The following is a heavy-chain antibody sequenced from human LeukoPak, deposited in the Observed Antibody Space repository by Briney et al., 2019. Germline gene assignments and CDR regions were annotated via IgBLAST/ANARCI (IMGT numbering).Heavy chain of an antibody. CDR1: GFTFSRYS. CDR2: ISSSSSYI. J-gene: IGHJ4*02. D-gene: IGHD6-19*01. V-gene: IGHV3-21*01. Sequence: GGSLRLSCAASGFTFSRYSMNWVRQAPGKGLEWVSSISSSSSYIYYADSVKGRFTISRDNAKNSLYLQMNSLRAEDTAVYYCARQDSSGWSQDYWGQGTLVTVSS. CDR3: ARQDSSGWSQDY.